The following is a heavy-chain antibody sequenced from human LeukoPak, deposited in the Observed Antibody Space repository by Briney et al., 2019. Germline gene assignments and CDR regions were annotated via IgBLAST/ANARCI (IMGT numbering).Heavy chain of an antibody. J-gene: IGHJ5*01. CDR2: IYYSGST. D-gene: IGHD2-2*01. CDR1: GGSISSGDYY. CDR3: ARMIGYCTSIGCFPGIVSKKFDS. V-gene: IGHV4-30-4*01. Sequence: SETLSLTCTVSGGSISSGDYYWSWIRQPPGKGLEWIGYIYYSGSTYYNPSLKSRVTISVDTSKNQFSLKLSSVTAADTAVYYCARMIGYCTSIGCFPGIVSKKFDSWGQGTVVTVSS.